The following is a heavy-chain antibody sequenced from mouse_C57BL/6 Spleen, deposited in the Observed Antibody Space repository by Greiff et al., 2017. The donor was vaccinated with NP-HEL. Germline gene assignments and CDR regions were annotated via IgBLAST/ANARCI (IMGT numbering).Heavy chain of an antibody. CDR1: GFTFSSYA. V-gene: IGHV5-4*01. D-gene: IGHD1-2*01. J-gene: IGHJ4*01. CDR2: IRDGGSYT. CDR3: ARDQIITTGDY. Sequence: EVKVEESGGGLVKPGGSLKLSCAASGFTFSSYAMSWVRQTPEKRLEWFATIRDGGSYTYYPDNVKGRSTFARDNSKNNLYLQMSHLKSEDTAMYYCARDQIITTGDYWGQGTSVTVSS.